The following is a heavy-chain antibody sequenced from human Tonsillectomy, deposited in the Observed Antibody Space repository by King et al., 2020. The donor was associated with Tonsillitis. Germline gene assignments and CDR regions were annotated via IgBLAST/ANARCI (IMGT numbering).Heavy chain of an antibody. J-gene: IGHJ3*02. CDR1: GFVFDNYD. Sequence: VQLVESGGGLVKPGGSLRLSCATSGFVFDNYDINWVRQAPGKGLEWVSSISSNKKYIYYADSVNGRFTISRDSAKGSVILPMDSLRADDTAVYYCAKDKGADYYDTGRGAFDIWGQGTMVTVSS. D-gene: IGHD3-22*01. CDR3: AKDKGADYYDTGRGAFDI. V-gene: IGHV3-21*01. CDR2: ISSNKKYI.